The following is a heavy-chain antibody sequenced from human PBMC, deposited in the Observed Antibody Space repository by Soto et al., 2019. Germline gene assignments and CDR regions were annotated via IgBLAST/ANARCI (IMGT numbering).Heavy chain of an antibody. Sequence: QVQLVQSGAEVKKPGSSVKVSCKASGGTFSSYSINWVRQAPGQGLEWMGEIIPIFGTANYAQKFQGSVTITPDESMSTAYMELSSLTSEDTAVYYCARDGGRHSGGIDYWGQGTLVTVSS. CDR2: IIPIFGTA. CDR1: GGTFSSYS. J-gene: IGHJ4*02. CDR3: ARDGGRHSGGIDY. D-gene: IGHD1-26*01. V-gene: IGHV1-69*01.